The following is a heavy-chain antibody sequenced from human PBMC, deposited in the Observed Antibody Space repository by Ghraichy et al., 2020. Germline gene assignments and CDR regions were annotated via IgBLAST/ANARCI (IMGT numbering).Heavy chain of an antibody. Sequence: GSLNISCAASGFTFSSYSMNWVRQAPGKGLEWVSSISSSSSYIYYADSVKGRFTISRDKAKNSLYLQMNSLRAEDTAVYYCARDRLAARRGGVDVWGQGTTVTVSS. D-gene: IGHD6-6*01. CDR1: GFTFSSYS. CDR3: ARDRLAARRGGVDV. J-gene: IGHJ6*02. CDR2: ISSSSSYI. V-gene: IGHV3-21*01.